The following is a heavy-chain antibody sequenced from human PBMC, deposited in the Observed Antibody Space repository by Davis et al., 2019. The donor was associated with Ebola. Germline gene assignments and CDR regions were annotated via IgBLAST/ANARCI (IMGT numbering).Heavy chain of an antibody. CDR1: GGSFSGYY. V-gene: IGHV4-34*01. D-gene: IGHD6-19*01. J-gene: IGHJ4*02. CDR3: ARSPYSSGWYRHDY. Sequence: MPSETLSLTCAVYGGSFSGYYWSWIRQPPGKGLEWIGEINHSGSTNYNPSLKSRVTISVDKSKNQFSLKLSSVTAADTAVYYCARSPYSSGWYRHDYWGQGTLVTVSS. CDR2: INHSGST.